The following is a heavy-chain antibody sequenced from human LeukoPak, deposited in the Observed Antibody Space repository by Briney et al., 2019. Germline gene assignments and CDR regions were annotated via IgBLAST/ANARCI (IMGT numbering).Heavy chain of an antibody. CDR1: GYSFTSYW. CDR3: ARHRRGDSSSWYLDY. CDR2: IDPSDSYT. J-gene: IGHJ4*02. D-gene: IGHD6-13*01. Sequence: GESLKISCKGSGYSFTSYWISWVRQMPGKGLEWMGRIDPSDSYTNYSPSFQGHVTISADKSISTAYLQWSSLKVSDTAMYYCARHRRGDSSSWYLDYWGQGTLVTVSS. V-gene: IGHV5-10-1*01.